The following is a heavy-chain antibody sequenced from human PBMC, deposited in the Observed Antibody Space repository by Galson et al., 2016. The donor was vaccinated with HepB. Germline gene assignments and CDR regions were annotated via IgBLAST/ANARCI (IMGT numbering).Heavy chain of an antibody. Sequence: SLRLSCAASGFTFSDYAMNWVRQSPGKGLEWVSAINGRGTSTYYADSVRGRFTISRDNSKNTLFLQMTSLRADDTALYYSAARVHIPWGQGTLVTVSS. CDR2: INGRGTST. CDR3: AARVHIP. D-gene: IGHD2-21*01. CDR1: GFTFSDYA. V-gene: IGHV3-23*01. J-gene: IGHJ5*02.